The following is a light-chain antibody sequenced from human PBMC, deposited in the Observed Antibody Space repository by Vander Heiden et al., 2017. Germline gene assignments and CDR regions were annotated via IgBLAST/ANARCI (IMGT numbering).Light chain of an antibody. CDR1: QSINNY. Sequence: DIQMTQSPSSLSASVGDRVTITCRASQSINNYLNWYQQKPGKAPKLLIYAASSLQGGIPSRFIVRISRPPFSLTLFPLPPSSLSPSYFPQPYNTPPFGRGTKVEI. V-gene: IGKV1-39*01. CDR3: PQPYNTPP. CDR2: AAS. J-gene: IGKJ1*01.